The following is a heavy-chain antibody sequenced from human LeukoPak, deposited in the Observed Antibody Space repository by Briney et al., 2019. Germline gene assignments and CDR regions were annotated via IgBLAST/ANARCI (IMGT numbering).Heavy chain of an antibody. J-gene: IGHJ6*04. CDR1: GGSISSSSSY. CDR3: ARETASSRSWFGELSPPDV. CDR2: IYYSGSS. V-gene: IGHV4-39*02. Sequence: PSETLSLTCSVSGGSISSSSSYWGWIRQPPGKGLEWIGSIYYSGSSFDNPALKSRVTISVDTSKNQFSLKLSSVTAADTAVYYCARETASSRSWFGELSPPDVWGKGTTVTVSS. D-gene: IGHD3-10*01.